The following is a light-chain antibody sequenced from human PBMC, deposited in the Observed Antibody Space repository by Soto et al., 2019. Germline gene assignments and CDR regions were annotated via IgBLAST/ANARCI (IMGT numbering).Light chain of an antibody. V-gene: IGKV3-11*01. CDR1: QTIDIY. CDR2: DAF. J-gene: IGKJ2*01. Sequence: EVVLTQSPATLSLSPGERATLSCRASQTIDIYLAWYQQRPGQPPRLLIYDAFQRAAGIPARFSGSWSGTDFTHTITSLEPEDFAVYYCQQRSNWSPPFTFGQGTKLEI. CDR3: QQRSNWSPPFT.